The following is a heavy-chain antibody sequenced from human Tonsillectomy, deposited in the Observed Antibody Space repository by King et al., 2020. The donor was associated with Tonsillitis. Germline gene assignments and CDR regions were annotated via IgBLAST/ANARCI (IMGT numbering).Heavy chain of an antibody. Sequence: VQLVESGGGLVQPGGSLRLSCEASGFTFSSYAMSWVRQAPGKGLEWVSGISGSGSSTYYADSVKGRFTISRDNSKNTLYLQMNSLGAEDTALYYWAEWGIEEDGRDDWGKGTLVTVSS. V-gene: IGHV3-23*04. J-gene: IGHJ4*02. CDR1: GFTFSSYA. D-gene: IGHD3-16*01. CDR2: ISGSGSST. CDR3: AEWGIEEDGRDD.